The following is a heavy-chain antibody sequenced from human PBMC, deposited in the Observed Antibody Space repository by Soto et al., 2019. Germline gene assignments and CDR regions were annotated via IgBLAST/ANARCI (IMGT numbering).Heavy chain of an antibody. J-gene: IGHJ5*02. CDR2: IYYSGST. V-gene: IGHV4-39*01. CDR3: ARSKGRYFDWLTNWFDL. Sequence: SETLFLTCTVSGGSISSSSYYWGWIRQPPGKGLEWIGSIYYSGSTYYNPSLKSRVTISVDTSKNQLSLKLSSVTAADTAVYYCARSKGRYFDWLTNWFDLWGQGTLVTVSS. CDR1: GGSISSSSYY. D-gene: IGHD3-9*01.